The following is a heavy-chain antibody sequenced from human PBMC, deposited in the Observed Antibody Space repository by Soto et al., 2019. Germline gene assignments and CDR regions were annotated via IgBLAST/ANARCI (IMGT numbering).Heavy chain of an antibody. D-gene: IGHD5-18*01. CDR1: GASISRYY. V-gene: IGHV4-59*08. CDR2: LYNTGST. CDR3: ARLGLGYRYHNY. Sequence: TSQTLSLTCTVSGASISRYYWSWIRQSPGKGLEWIGYLYNTGSTIYNPSLKSRVTISVDTSKNQFSLKMNSVTAADTAVYYCARLGLGYRYHNYCGGGTLVTVSS. J-gene: IGHJ4*02.